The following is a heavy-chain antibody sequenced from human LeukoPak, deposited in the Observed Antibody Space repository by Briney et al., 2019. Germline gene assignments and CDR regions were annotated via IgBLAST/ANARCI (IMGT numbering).Heavy chain of an antibody. CDR2: IYYSGST. Sequence: PSETLSLTCTVSGGSMSSGSYYWSWIRQPAGKGLEWIGYIYYSGSTNYNPSLKSRVTMSVDTSKNQFSLKLSSVTAADTAVYYCARGYYDSSPGRFDYWGQGTLVTVSS. J-gene: IGHJ4*02. V-gene: IGHV4-61*10. CDR1: GGSMSSGSYY. D-gene: IGHD3-22*01. CDR3: ARGYYDSSPGRFDY.